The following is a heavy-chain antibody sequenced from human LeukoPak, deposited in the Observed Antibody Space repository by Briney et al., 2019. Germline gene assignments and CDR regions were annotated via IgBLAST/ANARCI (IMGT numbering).Heavy chain of an antibody. J-gene: IGHJ6*02. CDR1: GFTFSSYW. Sequence: GGSLRLSCAASGFTFSSYWMNWARQAPGKGLEWVASINHNGNLNYYVDSVKGRFTTSRGHAKNSLYLQMSNLRAEERAVYFCARGGGLDAWGQGGTVTVSS. CDR2: INHNGNLN. CDR3: ARGGGLDA. V-gene: IGHV3-7*03. D-gene: IGHD3-16*01.